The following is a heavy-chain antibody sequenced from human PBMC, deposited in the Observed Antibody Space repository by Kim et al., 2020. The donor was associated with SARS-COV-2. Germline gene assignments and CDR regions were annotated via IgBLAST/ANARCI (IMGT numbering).Heavy chain of an antibody. CDR3: ARERKTGYSSSWYGPAPNGMDV. J-gene: IGHJ6*02. Sequence: GGSLRLSCAASGFTFSRYWMHGVRQAPGKGLVWVSRINSDGSSTSYADSVKGRFTISRDNAKNTLYLQMNSLRAEDTAVYYCARERKTGYSSSWYGPAPNGMDVWGQGTTVTVSS. CDR2: INSDGSST. CDR1: GFTFSRYW. D-gene: IGHD6-13*01. V-gene: IGHV3-74*01.